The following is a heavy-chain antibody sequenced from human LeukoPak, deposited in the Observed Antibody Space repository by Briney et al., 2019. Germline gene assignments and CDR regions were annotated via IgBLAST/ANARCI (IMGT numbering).Heavy chain of an antibody. CDR2: IYTSGST. CDR1: GGSISSGFYY. Sequence: TLSLTCTVSGGSISSGFYYWGWIRQPAGQGLEWIVRIYTSGSTNYNPSLKSRISISVDTSKNQFSLKLTSVTAADTAVYYCAREHPRGEVDDFDYWGQGTLVTVSS. J-gene: IGHJ4*02. CDR3: AREHPRGEVDDFDY. V-gene: IGHV4-61*02. D-gene: IGHD3-16*01.